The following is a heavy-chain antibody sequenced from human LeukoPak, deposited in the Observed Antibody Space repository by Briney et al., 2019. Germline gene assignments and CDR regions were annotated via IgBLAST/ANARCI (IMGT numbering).Heavy chain of an antibody. V-gene: IGHV3-48*03. D-gene: IGHD3-10*01. CDR1: GFTFISYE. CDR3: ARVGGYGGLFDY. Sequence: GGSLRLSCAASGFTFISYEMNWVRQTPGKGLERVSYISSSGSTIYYADTVKGGFTISRDNTTNSLYLQKNTLRAQITRVYNCARVGGYGGLFDYWGQGTLVTVSS. J-gene: IGHJ4*02. CDR2: ISSSGSTI.